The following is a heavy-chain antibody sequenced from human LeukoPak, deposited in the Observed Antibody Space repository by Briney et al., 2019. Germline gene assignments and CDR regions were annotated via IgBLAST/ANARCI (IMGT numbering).Heavy chain of an antibody. J-gene: IGHJ4*02. V-gene: IGHV3-9*01. Sequence: RSGGSLRLSCAASGFTFDDYAMHWVRQAPGKGLEWVSGISWNSGSIGYADSVKGRFTISRDNSKNTLYVQVNSLGTEDTAAYYCAKGSYYDSSGSFYFDYWGQGTLVTVSS. CDR1: GFTFDDYA. CDR2: ISWNSGSI. D-gene: IGHD3-22*01. CDR3: AKGSYYDSSGSFYFDY.